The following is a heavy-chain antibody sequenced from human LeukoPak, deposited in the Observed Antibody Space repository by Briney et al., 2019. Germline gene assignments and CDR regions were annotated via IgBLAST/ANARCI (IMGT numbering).Heavy chain of an antibody. Sequence: ASVKVSCKASGYTFTSHYIHWVRQAPGQGLEWMGIINPSGGSTSYAQKFQGRVTMTRDMSTSTVYMELSSLRSEDTAVYYCARVKVQLWPRVPLGFFDYWGQGTLVTVSS. D-gene: IGHD5-18*01. CDR2: INPSGGST. J-gene: IGHJ4*02. CDR1: GYTFTSHY. CDR3: ARVKVQLWPRVPLGFFDY. V-gene: IGHV1-46*01.